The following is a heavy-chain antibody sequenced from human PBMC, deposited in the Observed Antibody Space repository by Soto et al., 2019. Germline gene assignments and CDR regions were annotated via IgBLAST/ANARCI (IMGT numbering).Heavy chain of an antibody. V-gene: IGHV4-30-4*01. CDR3: AREVIKVRPRHPGSWLDT. D-gene: IGHD2-21*01. J-gene: IGHJ5*02. Sequence: SETLSLTCTVSGGSINSGEYHWSWIRQPPGKGLEWIGYIYYSGSTYYNPSLKSRVTISVDTSKNQFSLKLSSVTAADTAVYYCAREVIKVRPRHPGSWLDTWGQGTLVTVS. CDR2: IYYSGST. CDR1: GGSINSGEYH.